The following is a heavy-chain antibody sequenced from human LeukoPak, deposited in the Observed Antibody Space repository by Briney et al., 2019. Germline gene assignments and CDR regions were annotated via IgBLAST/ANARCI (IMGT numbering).Heavy chain of an antibody. CDR3: ARDSDNDYVWGSYRPFDY. V-gene: IGHV3-7*01. D-gene: IGHD3-16*02. CDR1: GFTFSSYW. CDR2: IKQDGSEK. Sequence: PGGSLRLSCAASGFTFSSYWMSWVSQAPGKGLEWVANIKQDGSEKYYVDSVKGRFTISRDNAKNSLYLQMNSLRAEDTAAYYCARDSDNDYVWGSYRPFDYWGQGTLVTVSS. J-gene: IGHJ4*02.